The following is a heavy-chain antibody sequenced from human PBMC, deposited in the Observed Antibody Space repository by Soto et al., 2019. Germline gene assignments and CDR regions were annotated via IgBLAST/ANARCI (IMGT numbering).Heavy chain of an antibody. CDR3: ARDLVGVTY. Sequence: EVQLVESGGGLVKPGGSLRLSCAASGFTFSSYSMNWVRQAPGKGLEWVSSISSSSNYIYYADSVKGRFTISRDNAKNSLYLQMYSLRDEDTAVYYCARDLVGVTYWGQGTLVTVSS. CDR2: ISSSSNYI. J-gene: IGHJ4*02. V-gene: IGHV3-21*06. D-gene: IGHD1-26*01. CDR1: GFTFSSYS.